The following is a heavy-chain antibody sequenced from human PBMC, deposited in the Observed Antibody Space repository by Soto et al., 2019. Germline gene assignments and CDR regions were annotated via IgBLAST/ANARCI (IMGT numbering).Heavy chain of an antibody. V-gene: IGHV4-4*02. CDR1: CGSISSSHW. CDR3: ATVALTMTRGTFYD. J-gene: IGHJ3*01. Sequence: QVQLQESGPGLVKPSGTPSLTCAVSCGSISSSHWWTWVRQSPGKGLEYIGELSHSGTSNSNPSRKSRVTLSVDTSKNHSSLTLTSVTAADTAVYYCATVALTMTRGTFYDWGQGTLVIVSS. D-gene: IGHD3-3*01. CDR2: LSHSGTS.